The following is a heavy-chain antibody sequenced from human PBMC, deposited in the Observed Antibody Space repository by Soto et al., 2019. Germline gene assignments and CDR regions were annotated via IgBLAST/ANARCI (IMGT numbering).Heavy chain of an antibody. V-gene: IGHV3-30-3*01. CDR3: ARSLAVAGNAFDI. D-gene: IGHD6-19*01. CDR2: ISYDGSNK. CDR1: GFTFSSYA. J-gene: IGHJ3*02. Sequence: GGSLRLSCAASGFTFSSYAMHWVRQAPGKGLEWVAVISYDGSNKYYADSVKGRFTISRDNSKNTLYLQMNSLRAEDTAVYYCARSLAVAGNAFDIWGQGTMVTVSS.